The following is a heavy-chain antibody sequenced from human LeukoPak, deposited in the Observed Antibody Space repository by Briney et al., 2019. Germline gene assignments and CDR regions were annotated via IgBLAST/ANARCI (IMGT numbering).Heavy chain of an antibody. V-gene: IGHV4-4*07. CDR3: ARAPNTVTTNFDY. CDR1: GGSISSYY. CDR2: IYTSGST. Sequence: PSETLSLTCTVSGGSISSYYWSWIRQPAGKGLEWIVRIYTSGSTNYNPSLKSPVTISVDKSKNQFSLTLSSATSADTAVYYCARAPNTVTTNFDYWGQGTLVTVSS. D-gene: IGHD4-17*01. J-gene: IGHJ4*02.